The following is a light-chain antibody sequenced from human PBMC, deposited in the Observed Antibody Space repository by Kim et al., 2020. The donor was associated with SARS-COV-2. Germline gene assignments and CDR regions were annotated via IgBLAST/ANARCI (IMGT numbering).Light chain of an antibody. J-gene: IGKJ4*01. V-gene: IGKV1-39*01. CDR2: SAS. CDR3: QQNYSLTLS. Sequence: DIQITQSPSSLSASVGDRVNITCRADQSITNDLNWYQQKPGKVPNVLIYSASSLQGGVPSRFSGSGSGTDFTLTISSLQPEYFATYYCQQNYSLTLSFGGGNKVDIK. CDR1: QSITND.